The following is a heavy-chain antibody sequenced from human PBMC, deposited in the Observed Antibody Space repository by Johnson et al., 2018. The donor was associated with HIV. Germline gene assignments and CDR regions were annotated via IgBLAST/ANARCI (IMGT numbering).Heavy chain of an antibody. J-gene: IGHJ3*02. D-gene: IGHD5-24*01. V-gene: IGHV3-20*04. CDR3: ARVLNARPQWALDI. Sequence: VRLVESGGGVVWSGGSLRFPCEVSGFTFDEYDMGWVRQAPGKGLVWVSGINWNGGSTGYADSVKGRVTISRDNARNFLYLQMNSVRAEDTALYFCARVLNARPQWALDIWGQGTMVTVSS. CDR1: GFTFDEYD. CDR2: INWNGGST.